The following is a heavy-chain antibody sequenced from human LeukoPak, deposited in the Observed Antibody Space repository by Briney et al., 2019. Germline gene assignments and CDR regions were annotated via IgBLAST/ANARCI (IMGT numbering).Heavy chain of an antibody. J-gene: IGHJ4*02. Sequence: GGSLRLSCAASGLFFGIYSMKWVSQPAGKGLELTSSINSSSSYTCYAASVTGRFTRSRANAKKSLCLQTTSLSAEDRAVYHRARGQQWLANDYWGQGTLVTASS. CDR3: ARGQQWLANDY. D-gene: IGHD6-19*01. V-gene: IGHV3-21*01. CDR1: GLFFGIYS. CDR2: INSSSSYT.